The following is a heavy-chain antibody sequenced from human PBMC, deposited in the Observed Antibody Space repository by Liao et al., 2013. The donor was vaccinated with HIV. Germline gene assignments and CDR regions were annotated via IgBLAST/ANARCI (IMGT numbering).Heavy chain of an antibody. CDR2: IYYSGST. CDR3: ARYLSEAEGDAFDV. J-gene: IGHJ3*01. CDR1: GGSIRGGSYY. V-gene: IGHV4-30-4*08. Sequence: QVQLQESGPGLVKPSQTLSLTCSVSGGSIRGGSYYWGWIRQPAGKGLEWIGSIYYSGSTYYNPSLKSRVTISVDTSKNQFSLKLSSVTAADTAVYYCARYLSEAEGDAFDVWGQGTLVTVSS. D-gene: IGHD3-16*02.